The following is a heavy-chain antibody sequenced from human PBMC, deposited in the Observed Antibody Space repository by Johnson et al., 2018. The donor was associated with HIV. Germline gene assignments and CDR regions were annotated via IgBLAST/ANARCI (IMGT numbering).Heavy chain of an antibody. D-gene: IGHD1-26*01. CDR3: ARGSGSYYSNAFDI. Sequence: VQLVEFGGGVVRPGGSLRLSCAASGFTFDDYGMSWVRQAPGKGLEWVSAISGSGGSTYYADSVKGRFTISRDNSKNTLSLQMNSLRAEDTALYCCARGSGSYYSNAFDIWGQGTMVTVSS. V-gene: IGHV3-23*04. CDR2: ISGSGGST. J-gene: IGHJ3*02. CDR1: GFTFDDYG.